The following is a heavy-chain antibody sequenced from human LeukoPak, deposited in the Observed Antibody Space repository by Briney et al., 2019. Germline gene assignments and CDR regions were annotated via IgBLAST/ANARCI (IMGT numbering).Heavy chain of an antibody. V-gene: IGHV3-53*01. CDR1: GLTFSDSY. CDR3: ARTFVSGDGYKVGYFDY. J-gene: IGHJ4*02. Sequence: GGSLRLSCAASGLTFSDSYMSWVRQAPGKGLEWVSLIYPSGNIYYADSVKGRFTISRDNSKNTLFLQMNSVRAEGTAIYYCARTFVSGDGYKVGYFDYWGQGTLVTVSS. CDR2: IYPSGNI. D-gene: IGHD5-24*01.